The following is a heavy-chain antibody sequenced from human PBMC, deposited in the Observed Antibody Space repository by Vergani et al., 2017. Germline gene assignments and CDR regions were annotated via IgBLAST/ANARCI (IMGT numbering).Heavy chain of an antibody. Sequence: QAQLVQSGSELKKPGASVKVSCKASGYSFNNYAIHWVRQAPGQGLEWMGWISPYNHKTLYSQKVEGRVTMTSDTSSSTVFLELRRLTSDDTAIYYCARSQMATNDFDLWGRGTLVTVSS. D-gene: IGHD5-24*01. CDR2: ISPYNHKT. CDR1: GYSFNNYA. V-gene: IGHV1-18*01. J-gene: IGHJ4*02. CDR3: ARSQMATNDFDL.